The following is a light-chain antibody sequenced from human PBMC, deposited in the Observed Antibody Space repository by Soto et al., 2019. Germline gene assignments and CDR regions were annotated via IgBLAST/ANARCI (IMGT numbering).Light chain of an antibody. CDR1: QSINAH. CDR2: GAS. CDR3: QQYNTWLWT. Sequence: EVVMTQSPATLSVSPGERVTLSCRASQSINAHSAWYQQKPGQAPWLLIHGASTRATGIPARFSGSGFGTEFILTISRLQFEDFALYYCQQYNTWLWTFGQGTKVEIQ. V-gene: IGKV3-15*01. J-gene: IGKJ1*01.